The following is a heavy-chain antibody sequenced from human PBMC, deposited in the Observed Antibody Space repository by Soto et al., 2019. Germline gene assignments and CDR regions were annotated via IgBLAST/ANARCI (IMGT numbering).Heavy chain of an antibody. D-gene: IGHD1-1*01. CDR2: ISYDGSNK. V-gene: IGHV3-30-3*01. Sequence: QVQLVESGGGVVQPGRSLRLSCAASGFTFSSYAMHWVRQAPGKGLEWVAVISYDGSNKYYADSVKGRFTISRDNSNNTQYLQMNSLRAEDTVDYYGTRGRINYNWNYLPYYYGMDVWGQGTTVTVSS. J-gene: IGHJ6*02. CDR3: TRGRINYNWNYLPYYYGMDV. CDR1: GFTFSSYA.